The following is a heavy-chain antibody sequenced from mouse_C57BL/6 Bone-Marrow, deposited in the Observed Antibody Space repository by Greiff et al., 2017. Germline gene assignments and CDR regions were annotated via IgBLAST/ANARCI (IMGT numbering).Heavy chain of an antibody. J-gene: IGHJ2*01. CDR3: ARWLWLRPGVYFDY. V-gene: IGHV1-53*01. D-gene: IGHD2-2*01. CDR2: IHPSNGGT. Sequence: QVQLTQSGTELVKPGASVKLSCKASGYTFTSSWMHWVKQRPGPGLAWIGNIHPSNGGTNYNEKLKSKATLTVDKSSSTAYRQRSSLTSEDSAVDYCARWLWLRPGVYFDYWGQGTTLTVSS. CDR1: GYTFTSSW.